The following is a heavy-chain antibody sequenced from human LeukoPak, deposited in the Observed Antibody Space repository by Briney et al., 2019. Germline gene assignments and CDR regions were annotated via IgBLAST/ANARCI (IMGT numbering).Heavy chain of an antibody. CDR3: AKDRGERDGYKDY. D-gene: IGHD5-24*01. CDR1: GFTFSSYA. Sequence: GGSLRLSCAASGFTFSSYAMSWVRQAPGKGLEWVSAISGSGGSTYYADSVKGRFTISRDNSKNTLYLQINSLRAEDTAVYYCAKDRGERDGYKDYWGQGTLVTVSS. CDR2: ISGSGGST. V-gene: IGHV3-23*01. J-gene: IGHJ4*02.